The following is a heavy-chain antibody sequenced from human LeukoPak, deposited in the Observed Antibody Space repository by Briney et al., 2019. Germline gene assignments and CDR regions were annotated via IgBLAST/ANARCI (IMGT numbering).Heavy chain of an antibody. CDR1: GYSISSGYY. J-gene: IGHJ4*02. Sequence: PSETLSLTCAVSGYSISSGYYWGWIRQPPGKGLEWIGSIYHSGSTYYKPSLKSRVTISVDTSRNQLSLRLSSVTAADTAVYFCARHRYYYDSSGSYYFDYWGQGTLVTVSS. CDR2: IYHSGST. CDR3: ARHRYYYDSSGSYYFDY. D-gene: IGHD3-22*01. V-gene: IGHV4-38-2*01.